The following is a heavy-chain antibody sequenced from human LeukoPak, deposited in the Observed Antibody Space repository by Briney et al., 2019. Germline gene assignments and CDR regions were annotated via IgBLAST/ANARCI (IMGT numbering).Heavy chain of an antibody. CDR1: GFTFSSYG. CDR2: ISSSTSTI. V-gene: IGHV3-48*01. Sequence: GGSLRLSCTASGFTFSSYGMNWVRQAPGKGLEWVSYISSSTSTIYYADSVKGRFTISRDNAKNSLYLQMNSLRAEDTAVYYCVRGVVVLAATPPWFDPWGQGTLVTVFS. D-gene: IGHD2-15*01. CDR3: VRGVVVLAATPPWFDP. J-gene: IGHJ5*02.